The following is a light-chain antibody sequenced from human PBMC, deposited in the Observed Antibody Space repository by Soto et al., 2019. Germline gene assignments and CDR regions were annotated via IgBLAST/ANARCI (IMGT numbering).Light chain of an antibody. CDR3: QQGYSNPIT. CDR1: QSISGY. Sequence: DIQLTQSPSSLSASVGDRITITLRTSQSISGYLNWYQQKPGQAPKPLIYASSNLQSGVPSRFSGSGSGTDFTLTITSLQPEDVATYYYQQGYSNPITFGQGTRLEIK. V-gene: IGKV1-39*01. CDR2: ASS. J-gene: IGKJ5*01.